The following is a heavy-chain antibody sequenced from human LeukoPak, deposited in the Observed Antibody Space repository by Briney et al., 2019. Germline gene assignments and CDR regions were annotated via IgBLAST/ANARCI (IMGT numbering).Heavy chain of an antibody. CDR3: ARGSPYSSGWPYYYYYYMDV. CDR1: GYTSTSYD. D-gene: IGHD6-19*01. J-gene: IGHJ6*03. V-gene: IGHV1-8*01. Sequence: ASVKVSCKASGYTSTSYDINWVRQATGQGLEWMGWMNPNSGNTGYAQKFQGRVTMTRNTSISTAYMELSSLRSEDTAVYYCARGSPYSSGWPYYYYYYMDVWGKGTTVTISS. CDR2: MNPNSGNT.